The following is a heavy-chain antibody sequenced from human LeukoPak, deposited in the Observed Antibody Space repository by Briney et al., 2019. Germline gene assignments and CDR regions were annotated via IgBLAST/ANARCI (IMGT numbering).Heavy chain of an antibody. CDR3: ARARFTIFGVVIQYYYYYMDV. D-gene: IGHD3-3*01. CDR2: INHSGST. Sequence: SETLSLTCAVYGGSFSGYYWSWIRQPPGKGLEWIGEINHSGSTNYNPSLKSRVTISVDTSKNQFSLKLSSVTAADTAVYYCARARFTIFGVVIQYYYYYMDVWGKGTMVTVSS. V-gene: IGHV4-34*01. CDR1: GGSFSGYY. J-gene: IGHJ6*03.